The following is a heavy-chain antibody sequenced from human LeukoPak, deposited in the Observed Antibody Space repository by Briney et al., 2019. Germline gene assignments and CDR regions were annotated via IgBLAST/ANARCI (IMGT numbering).Heavy chain of an antibody. J-gene: IGHJ5*01. CDR2: VSYEGTIK. CDR1: GLAFSNFA. V-gene: IGHV3-30*14. Sequence: GGSLRLSCAASGLAFSNFAMHWVRQAPGKGLEWVAVVSYEGTIKYYSDSAKGRFTISRDNSANIISLQMNNLTTEDTAAYYCARENFDSWGQGTLVAVSP. CDR3: ARENFDS.